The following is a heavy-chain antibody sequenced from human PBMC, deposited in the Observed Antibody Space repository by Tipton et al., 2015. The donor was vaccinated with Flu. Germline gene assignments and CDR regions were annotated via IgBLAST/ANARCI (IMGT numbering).Heavy chain of an antibody. V-gene: IGHV3-53*01. Sequence: SLRLSCAVSGFTFSSHWMSWVRQAPGKGLEWVSVIYSGGSTKYADSVKGRFTISRDNSKNTLYLQMNSLRAEDTAVYYCARGRGYCVTTTCLLPFDFWGQGTLVTVSS. CDR1: GFTFSSHW. D-gene: IGHD2-2*01. J-gene: IGHJ4*02. CDR2: IYSGGST. CDR3: ARGRGYCVTTTCLLPFDF.